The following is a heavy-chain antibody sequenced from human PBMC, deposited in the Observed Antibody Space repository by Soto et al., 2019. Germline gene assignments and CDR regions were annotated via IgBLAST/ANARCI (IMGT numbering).Heavy chain of an antibody. CDR3: AKYYYASGSNWFDP. Sequence: PGGSLRLSCAASRFTLSINDMSWVRQAPGKGLEWVSSISGSDGRTYYADSVKGRFTISRDNSKNTLYLQMSSLRVVDTAVYYCAKYYYASGSNWFDPWGRGTLVTVSS. CDR2: ISGSDGRT. V-gene: IGHV3-23*01. CDR1: RFTLSIND. D-gene: IGHD3-10*01. J-gene: IGHJ5*02.